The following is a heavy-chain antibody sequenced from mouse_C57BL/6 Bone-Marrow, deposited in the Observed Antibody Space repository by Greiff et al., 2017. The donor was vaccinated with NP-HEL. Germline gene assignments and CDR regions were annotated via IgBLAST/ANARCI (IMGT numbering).Heavy chain of an antibody. D-gene: IGHD3-2*02. J-gene: IGHJ2*01. V-gene: IGHV1-53*01. Sequence: QVQLQQPGTELVKPGASVKLSCKASGYTFTSYWMHWLKQRPGQGLEWIGNINPNNGGTKDNEKFKTKATLTVDQSSSTAYMQLSSLTSEDSAVDYCARDSGYAFDYWGQGTTLTVSS. CDR3: ARDSGYAFDY. CDR2: INPNNGGT. CDR1: GYTFTSYW.